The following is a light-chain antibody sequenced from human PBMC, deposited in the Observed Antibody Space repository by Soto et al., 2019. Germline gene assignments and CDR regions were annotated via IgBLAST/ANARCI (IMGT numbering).Light chain of an antibody. Sequence: QSALTQPRSVSGSPGQSVTISCTGTSSDVGGYKYVSWFQQHPGKAPKLMIYDVSERPSGVPDHFFGSKSGNTASLTISGLQAEDEADYYCCSYAGSYTWVFGGGTKLTVL. V-gene: IGLV2-11*01. CDR1: SSDVGGYKY. CDR2: DVS. CDR3: CSYAGSYTWV. J-gene: IGLJ3*02.